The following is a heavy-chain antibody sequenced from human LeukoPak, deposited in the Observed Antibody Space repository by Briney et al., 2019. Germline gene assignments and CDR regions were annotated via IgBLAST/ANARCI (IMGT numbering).Heavy chain of an antibody. CDR2: IIPIFGTA. D-gene: IGHD6-19*01. CDR1: GGTFSNYA. V-gene: IGHV1-69*05. CDR3: ARDSTRIAVAYY. Sequence: ASVKVSCKASGGTFSNYAIIRVRQAPAQGLEWMGGIIPIFGTANYAQKFQGRVTMTRDTSISTAYMELSRLRSDDTAVYYCARDSTRIAVAYYWGQGTLVTVSS. J-gene: IGHJ4*02.